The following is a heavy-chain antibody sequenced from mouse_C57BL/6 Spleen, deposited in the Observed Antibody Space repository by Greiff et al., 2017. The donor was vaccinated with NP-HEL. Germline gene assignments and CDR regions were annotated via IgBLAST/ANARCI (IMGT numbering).Heavy chain of an antibody. D-gene: IGHD1-1*01. V-gene: IGHV1-85*01. CDR1: GYTFTSYD. CDR2: IYPRDGST. Sequence: QVQLQQSGPELVKPGASVKLSCKASGYTFTSYDINWVKQRPGQGLEWIGWIYPRDGSTKYNEKFKGKATLTVDTSSSTAYMELHSLTSEDSAVYFCARSGVYYCSSYYFDYWGQGTTLTVSS. J-gene: IGHJ2*01. CDR3: ARSGVYYCSSYYFDY.